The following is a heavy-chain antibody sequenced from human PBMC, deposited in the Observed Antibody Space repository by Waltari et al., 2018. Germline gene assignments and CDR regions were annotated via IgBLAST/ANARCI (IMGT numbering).Heavy chain of an antibody. V-gene: IGHV3-33*05. J-gene: IGHJ4*02. CDR3: ARGGGLYYNDGSGPIDY. Sequence: QMVESGGGVVQPGRSLRLSCEVSGFTFSTYGMHWVRQAPGKGLEWFAFISFDGSKRKYGDSVKGRLTISRDNSRLFLQRNSLTAVDTAMYFCARGGGLYYNDGSGPIDYWGQGTLVTVSS. CDR2: ISFDGSKR. CDR1: GFTFSTYG. D-gene: IGHD3-22*01.